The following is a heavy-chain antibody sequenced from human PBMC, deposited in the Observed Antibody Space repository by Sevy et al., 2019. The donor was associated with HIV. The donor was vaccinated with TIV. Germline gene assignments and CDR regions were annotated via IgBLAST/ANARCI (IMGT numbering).Heavy chain of an antibody. CDR3: ARGLAYYFDS. V-gene: IGHV4-59*08. CDR1: GDSISSYY. J-gene: IGHJ4*02. CDR2: LYYSGIT. D-gene: IGHD4-17*01. Sequence: SQTLSLTCTLSGDSISSYYSTWVRQPPGKVLEWIGYLYYSGITNYNPSLKSRVTISIDTSKNQFSLKLSSVTAADTAVYYCARGLAYYFDSWGQGTLVTVSS.